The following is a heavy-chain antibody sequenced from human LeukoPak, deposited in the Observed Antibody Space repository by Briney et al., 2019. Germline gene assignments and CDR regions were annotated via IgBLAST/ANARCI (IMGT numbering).Heavy chain of an antibody. CDR1: GGSISSYY. D-gene: IGHD1-26*01. CDR2: IYYSGST. Sequence: SETLPLTCTVSGGSISSYYWSWIRQPPGKGLEWIGYIYYSGSTNYNPSLKSRVTISVDTSKNQFSLKLSSVTAADTAVYYCAGQWASYFDYWGQGTLVTVSS. CDR3: AGQWASYFDY. V-gene: IGHV4-59*01. J-gene: IGHJ4*02.